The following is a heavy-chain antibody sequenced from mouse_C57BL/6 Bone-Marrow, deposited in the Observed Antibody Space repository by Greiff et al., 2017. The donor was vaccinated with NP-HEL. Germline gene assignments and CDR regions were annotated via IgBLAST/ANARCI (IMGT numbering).Heavy chain of an antibody. D-gene: IGHD1-1*01. Sequence: EVKLMESGGDLVKPGGSLKLSCAASGFTFSSYGMSWVRQTPDKRLEWVATISSGGSYNYYPDSVKGRFTISRDNAKNTLYLQMSSLKSEDTAMYYCARQYYYGRRAMDYWGQGTSVTVSS. CDR1: GFTFSSYG. V-gene: IGHV5-6*01. CDR2: ISSGGSYN. J-gene: IGHJ4*01. CDR3: ARQYYYGRRAMDY.